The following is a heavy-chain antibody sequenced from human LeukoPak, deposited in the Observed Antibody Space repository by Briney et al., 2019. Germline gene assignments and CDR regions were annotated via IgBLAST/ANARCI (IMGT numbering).Heavy chain of an antibody. Sequence: SQTLSLTCTVSGDSISSGDYYWSWIRQPAGKGLEWIGRISSSGSTNYNPSLKSRVTISVDTSKNQFSLKLSSVTAADTAVYYCARDKGGYSYGYGPPYYMDVWGKGTTVTVSS. D-gene: IGHD5-18*01. CDR1: GDSISSGDYY. CDR3: ARDKGGYSYGYGPPYYMDV. CDR2: ISSSGST. V-gene: IGHV4-61*02. J-gene: IGHJ6*03.